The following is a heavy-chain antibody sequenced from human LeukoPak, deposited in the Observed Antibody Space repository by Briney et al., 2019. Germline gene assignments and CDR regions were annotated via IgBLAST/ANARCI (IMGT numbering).Heavy chain of an antibody. D-gene: IGHD3-10*01. CDR1: GGSISSYY. CDR2: IYTSGNT. CDR3: ARDRDGYYYGSGSYYNY. Sequence: SETLSLTCTVSGGSISSYYWSWIRQPAGKGLEWIGRIYTSGNTNYNPSLKSRVTISVDTSKNQFSLKLSSVTAADTAVYYCARDRDGYYYGSGSYYNYWGQGTLVTVSS. V-gene: IGHV4-4*07. J-gene: IGHJ4*02.